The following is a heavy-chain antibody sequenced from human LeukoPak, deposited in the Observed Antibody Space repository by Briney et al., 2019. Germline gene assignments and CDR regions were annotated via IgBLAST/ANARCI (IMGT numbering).Heavy chain of an antibody. CDR2: ISGSGGST. Sequence: GGSLRLSCAASGFTFSSYAMSWVRQAPGKGLEWVSAISGSGGSTYYADSVKGRFTISRDNSKNTLYLQMNSLRAEDTAVYYCEKDVRPAQNYFDYWGQGTLVTVSS. CDR3: EKDVRPAQNYFDY. CDR1: GFTFSSYA. V-gene: IGHV3-23*01. J-gene: IGHJ4*02.